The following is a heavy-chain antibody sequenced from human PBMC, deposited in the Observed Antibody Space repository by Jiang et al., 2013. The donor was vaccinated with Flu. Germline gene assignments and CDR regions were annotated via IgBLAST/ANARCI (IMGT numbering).Heavy chain of an antibody. Sequence: VQLVESGGGLVQPGGSLSLSCAASGFTFSAYTMNWVRQAPGKGLEWVSSINSDGNTKYYADSVRGRFSISRDTAKNSLSLQMSSLRAEDTAIYYCARDLMEMAADYWGQGTLVTVSS. V-gene: IGHV3-48*01. CDR3: ARDLMEMAADY. J-gene: IGHJ4*02. D-gene: IGHD5-24*01. CDR1: GFTFSAYT. CDR2: INSDGNTK.